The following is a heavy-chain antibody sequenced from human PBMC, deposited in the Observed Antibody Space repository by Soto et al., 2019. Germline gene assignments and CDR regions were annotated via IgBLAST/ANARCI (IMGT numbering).Heavy chain of an antibody. V-gene: IGHV4-28*01. Sequence: SETLSLTCAVSGYSISSSNWWGWIRQPPGKGLEWIGYIYYSGSTYCNPSLKSRVTMSVDTSKNQFSLKLSSVTAVDTAVYYCARAYTAMVTGAFDIWGQGTMVTVSS. D-gene: IGHD5-18*01. CDR2: IYYSGST. CDR1: GYSISSSNW. CDR3: ARAYTAMVTGAFDI. J-gene: IGHJ3*02.